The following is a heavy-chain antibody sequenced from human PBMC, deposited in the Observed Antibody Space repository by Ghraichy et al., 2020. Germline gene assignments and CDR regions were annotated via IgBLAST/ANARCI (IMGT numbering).Heavy chain of an antibody. CDR2: ISGSTTSI. CDR1: GFTFSSHY. J-gene: IGHJ4*02. D-gene: IGHD2-15*01. V-gene: IGHV3-21*04. CDR3: ASLHSPVVEISPSGGF. Sequence: GGSLRLSCAASGFTFSSHYMHWVRQAPGEGLEWVSSISGSTTSIYYADSVKGRFTISRDNAKNALYLQMHSLRAEDTAMYYCASLHSPVVEISPSGGFWGQGILVTVSS.